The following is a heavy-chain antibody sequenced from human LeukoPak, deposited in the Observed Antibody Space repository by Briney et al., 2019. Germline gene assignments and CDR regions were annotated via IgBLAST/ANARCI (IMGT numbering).Heavy chain of an antibody. V-gene: IGHV1-2*02. CDR3: ARANFLYCSSSTCLFDS. D-gene: IGHD2-2*01. CDR2: INPNDGDT. J-gene: IGHJ4*02. Sequence: GASVTVSFKASGYTFTDYYMHWVRQAPGQGLEWMGWINPNDGDTNYAQKFQGRVTMTRDTSISTAHMEVSRLRSDDTAVYYCARANFLYCSSSTCLFDSWGQGTLVTVSS. CDR1: GYTFTDYY.